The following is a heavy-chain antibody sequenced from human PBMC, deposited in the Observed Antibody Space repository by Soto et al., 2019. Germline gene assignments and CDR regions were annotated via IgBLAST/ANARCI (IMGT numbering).Heavy chain of an antibody. CDR2: IYYSGST. V-gene: IGHV4-61*01. D-gene: IGHD3-22*01. CDR3: ARVRPYYYDSSGYYYYFDY. CDR1: GGSVSSGSYY. Sequence: QVQLQESGPGLVKPSETLSLTCTVSGGSVSSGSYYWSWIRQPPGKGLEWIGYIYYSGSTNYNPSLKSRVPISVDTSKNQFSLKLSSVTAADTAVYYCARVRPYYYDSSGYYYYFDYWGQGTLVTVSS. J-gene: IGHJ4*02.